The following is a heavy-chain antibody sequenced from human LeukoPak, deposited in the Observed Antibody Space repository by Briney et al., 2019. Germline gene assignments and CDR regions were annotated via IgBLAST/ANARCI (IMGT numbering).Heavy chain of an antibody. CDR2: IYHSGST. Sequence: KPSETLSLTCTVSGGSISSGGYYWSWIRQPPGKGLEWIGYIYHSGSTYYNPSLKSRVTISVDRSKNQFSLKLSSVTAADTAVYYCARGGIAVAGTDGGWFDPWGQGTLVTVSS. D-gene: IGHD6-19*01. CDR3: ARGGIAVAGTDGGWFDP. J-gene: IGHJ5*02. CDR1: GGSISSGGYY. V-gene: IGHV4-30-2*01.